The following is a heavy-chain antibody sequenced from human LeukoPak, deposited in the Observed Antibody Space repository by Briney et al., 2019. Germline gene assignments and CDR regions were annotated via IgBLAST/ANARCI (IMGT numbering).Heavy chain of an antibody. J-gene: IGHJ5*02. V-gene: IGHV3-23*01. Sequence: GGSLRLSCVASGFTFSNYVMTWVRQAPGKGLEWVSTITGSGGDTFYPNSVKGRFTISRDDSKNTVYLQMNSLRLEDAAAYYCAKGKAAGRLDWFDPWGRGTLVTVSS. CDR3: AKGKAAGRLDWFDP. CDR2: ITGSGGDT. CDR1: GFTFSNYV. D-gene: IGHD6-13*01.